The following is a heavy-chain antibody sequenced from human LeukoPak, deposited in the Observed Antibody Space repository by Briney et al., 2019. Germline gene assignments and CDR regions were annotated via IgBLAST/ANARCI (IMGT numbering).Heavy chain of an antibody. V-gene: IGHV4-4*02. Sequence: SETLSLTCAVSGGSISSSNWWSWVRQPPGKGLEWIGEIYHSGSTNYNPSLKSRVTISVDKSKNQFSLKLSSVTAADTAVYYCARGRIAAAGTSDYWGQGTLVTVSS. CDR1: GGSISSSNW. CDR3: ARGRIAAAGTSDY. D-gene: IGHD6-13*01. CDR2: IYHSGST. J-gene: IGHJ4*02.